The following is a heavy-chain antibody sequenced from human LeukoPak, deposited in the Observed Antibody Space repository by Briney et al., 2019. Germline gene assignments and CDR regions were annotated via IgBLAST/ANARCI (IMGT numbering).Heavy chain of an antibody. Sequence: NPSETLSLTCDISDGSFSDYYWTWIRQPPGKGLEWIGEINHSGNANYNPSLRSRVSISVDTSKNQFSLSLSSVTAADAAVYFCARTILVVPTSYFYFYHMDVWGEGTTVTVSS. J-gene: IGHJ6*03. D-gene: IGHD2-2*01. CDR2: INHSGNA. CDR3: ARTILVVPTSYFYFYHMDV. V-gene: IGHV4-34*01. CDR1: DGSFSDYY.